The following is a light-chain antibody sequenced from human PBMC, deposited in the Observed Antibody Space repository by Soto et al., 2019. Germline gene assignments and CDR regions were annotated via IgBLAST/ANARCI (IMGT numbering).Light chain of an antibody. J-gene: IGKJ5*01. V-gene: IGKV3-20*01. Sequence: EIVLTQSPGTLSLSPGERATLSCGASETVSSSYLAWYQQKPGQAPRLLIYGASNRASGVPDRFSGSGSGTDFTLTISRLEPGDFAVYYCQQYGGSPPITFGQGTRLEIK. CDR3: QQYGGSPPIT. CDR2: GAS. CDR1: ETVSSSY.